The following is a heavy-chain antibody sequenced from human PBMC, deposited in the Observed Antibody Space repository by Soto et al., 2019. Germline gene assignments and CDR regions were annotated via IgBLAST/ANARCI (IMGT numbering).Heavy chain of an antibody. CDR2: ISWNSGSI. CDR3: ARGRLKEGLIPYGSYYYGLDV. V-gene: IGHV3-9*01. CDR1: GFTFDDYA. J-gene: IGHJ6*02. Sequence: EVQLVESGGGLVQPGRSLRLSCAASGFTFDDYAMHWVRQAPGKGLEWVSGISWNSGSIGYADSVKGRFTISRDNAKNALYRQLNGLRSGDTALYYCARGRLKEGLIPYGSYYYGLDVWCQGATVTVSS. D-gene: IGHD3-10*01.